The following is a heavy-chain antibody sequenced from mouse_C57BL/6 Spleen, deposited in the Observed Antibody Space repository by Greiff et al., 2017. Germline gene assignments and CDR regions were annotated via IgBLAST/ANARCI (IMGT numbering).Heavy chain of an antibody. CDR3: ARRGGGYAMDY. Sequence: EVQLQQSGPELVKPGASVKISCKASGYTFTDYYMNWVKQSHGKSLEWIGDINPNNGGTSYNQKFKGKATLTVDKSSSTAYMVLRSLTSEDSAVYYCARRGGGYAMDYWGQGTSVTVSS. J-gene: IGHJ4*01. V-gene: IGHV1-26*01. CDR1: GYTFTDYY. CDR2: INPNNGGT.